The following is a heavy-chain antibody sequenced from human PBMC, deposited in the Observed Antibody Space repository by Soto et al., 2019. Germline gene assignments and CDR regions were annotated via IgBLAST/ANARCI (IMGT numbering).Heavy chain of an antibody. CDR1: GGTFSSYA. CDR3: ARDLSEYQLLYDYYYYGMDV. J-gene: IGHJ6*02. CDR2: IIPIFGTA. Sequence: QVQLVQSGAEVKKPGSSVKVSCKASGGTFSSYAISWVRQSPGQGLEWMGGIIPIFGTANYAQKFQGRVTITADESTSTAYMELSSLRSEVTAVYYCARDLSEYQLLYDYYYYGMDVCGQGTTVTVSS. V-gene: IGHV1-69*01. D-gene: IGHD2-2*02.